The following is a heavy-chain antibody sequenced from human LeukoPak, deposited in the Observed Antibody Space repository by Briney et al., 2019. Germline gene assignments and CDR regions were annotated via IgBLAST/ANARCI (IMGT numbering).Heavy chain of an antibody. J-gene: IGHJ3*02. Sequence: SETLSLTCTVSSGSISSYYWSWIRQPPGKGLEWIGYIYYSGSTNYNPSLKSRVTISVDTSKNQFSLKLSSVTAADTAVYYCARGKTYYDISKDAFDIWGQGTMVTVFS. D-gene: IGHD3-22*01. V-gene: IGHV4-59*01. CDR2: IYYSGST. CDR1: SGSISSYY. CDR3: ARGKTYYDISKDAFDI.